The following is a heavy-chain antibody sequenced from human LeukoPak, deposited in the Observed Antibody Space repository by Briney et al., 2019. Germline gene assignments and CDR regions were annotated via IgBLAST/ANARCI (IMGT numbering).Heavy chain of an antibody. CDR2: IYTSGST. CDR3: ASHPDIVVVPAAMFPV. Sequence: PSETLSLTCTVSGGSISSGSYYWSWIRQPAGKGLEWIGRIYTSGSTNYNPSLKSRVTISVDTSKNQFSLKLSSVTAADTAVYYCASHPDIVVVPAAMFPVWGKGTTVTVSS. D-gene: IGHD2-2*01. J-gene: IGHJ6*03. CDR1: GGSISSGSYY. V-gene: IGHV4-61*02.